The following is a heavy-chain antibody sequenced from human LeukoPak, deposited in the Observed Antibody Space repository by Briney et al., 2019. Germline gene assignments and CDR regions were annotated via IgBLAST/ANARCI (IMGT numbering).Heavy chain of an antibody. J-gene: IGHJ6*03. Sequence: GGSLRLSCAASGSTFDDYGMSWVRQAPGKGLEWVSGINWNGGSTGYADSVKGRFTISRDNAKNSLYLQMNSLRAEDTALYYCARGDGSWGGSGDYYYYMDVWGKGTTVTVSS. CDR1: GSTFDDYG. CDR3: ARGDGSWGGSGDYYYYMDV. CDR2: INWNGGST. D-gene: IGHD2-15*01. V-gene: IGHV3-20*04.